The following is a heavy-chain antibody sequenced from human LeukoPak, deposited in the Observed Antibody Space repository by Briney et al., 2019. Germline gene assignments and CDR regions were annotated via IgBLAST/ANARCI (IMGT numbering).Heavy chain of an antibody. CDR2: IYSSGST. V-gene: IGHV4-4*09. CDR3: ARHFKHVRSGTQHWFDP. Sequence: SETLSLTCTVSGGSITSYYWSWIRQPPGKGLEWIGFIYSSGSTNYNPSLRSRLTISVDTSKNQFSLKLNSVTAADTAVYYCARHFKHVRSGTQHWFDPWGQGTLVIVSS. J-gene: IGHJ5*02. CDR1: GGSITSYY. D-gene: IGHD1-14*01.